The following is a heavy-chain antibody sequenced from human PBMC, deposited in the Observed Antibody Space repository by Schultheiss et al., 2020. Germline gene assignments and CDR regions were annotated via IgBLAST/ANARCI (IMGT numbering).Heavy chain of an antibody. CDR2: ISSSGSTI. J-gene: IGHJ4*02. CDR3: ARVPTPFATEFDY. V-gene: IGHV3-48*03. D-gene: IGHD2-15*01. CDR1: GFTFSSYE. Sequence: WGSLRLSCAASGFTFSSYEMNWVRQAPGKGLEWVSYISSSGSTIYYADSVKGRFTISRDNAKNSLYLQMNSLRAEDTAVYYCARVPTPFATEFDYWGQGNLVTVSS.